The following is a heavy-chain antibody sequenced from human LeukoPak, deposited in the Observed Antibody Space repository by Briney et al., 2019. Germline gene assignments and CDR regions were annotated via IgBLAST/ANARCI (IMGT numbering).Heavy chain of an antibody. J-gene: IGHJ5*02. CDR2: ISHSGST. CDR1: GGSFSGYY. V-gene: IGHV4-34*01. D-gene: IGHD3-10*01. Sequence: PSETLSLTCAVYGGSFSGYYWSWIRQPPGKGLEWIGEISHSGSTNYNPSLKSRVTISVDTSKNQFSLKLSSVTAADTAVYYCARGPRITMVRGVIIPNWFDPWGQGTLVTVSS. CDR3: ARGPRITMVRGVIIPNWFDP.